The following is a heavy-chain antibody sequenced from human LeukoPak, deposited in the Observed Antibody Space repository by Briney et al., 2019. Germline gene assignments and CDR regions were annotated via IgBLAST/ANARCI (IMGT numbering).Heavy chain of an antibody. J-gene: IGHJ3*02. CDR2: IYYSGTT. Sequence: SETLSLTCAVYGGSFSGYYWGWIRQPPGKGLEWIGSIYYSGTTYYNPSLKSRVTISVDTSKKQLSLKLRSVTAADTAVYYCARHEWGITNAFDIWGQGTMVTVSS. D-gene: IGHD1-14*01. V-gene: IGHV4-39*01. CDR3: ARHEWGITNAFDI. CDR1: GGSFSGYY.